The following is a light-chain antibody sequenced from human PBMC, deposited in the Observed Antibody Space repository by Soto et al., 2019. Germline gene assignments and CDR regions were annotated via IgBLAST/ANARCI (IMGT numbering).Light chain of an antibody. CDR1: QSVGSN. CDR2: GAS. J-gene: IGKJ1*01. Sequence: IVMTQSPATLSVSPGERATLSCRASQSVGSNLAWYQQKPDQAPRLLIYGASTRATGIPARFSGSGSGTEFTLTISSLQSEDFAVYYWQQYNNWPPWTFGQGTNVEIK. V-gene: IGKV3-15*01. CDR3: QQYNNWPPWT.